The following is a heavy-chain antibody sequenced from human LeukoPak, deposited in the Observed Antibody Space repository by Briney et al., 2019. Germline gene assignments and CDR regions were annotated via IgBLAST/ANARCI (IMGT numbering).Heavy chain of an antibody. CDR3: ARVGYCSSTSCYNMDV. V-gene: IGHV4-61*02. D-gene: IGHD2-2*02. CDR2: IYTSGST. CDR1: GGSISSGSYY. Sequence: PSQTLSLTCTVSGGSISSGSYYWSWIRQPAGKGLEWIVRIYTSGSTNYNPSLKSRVTISVDTSKNQFSLKLSSVTAADTAVYYCARVGYCSSTSCYNMDVWGKGTTVTVS. J-gene: IGHJ6*03.